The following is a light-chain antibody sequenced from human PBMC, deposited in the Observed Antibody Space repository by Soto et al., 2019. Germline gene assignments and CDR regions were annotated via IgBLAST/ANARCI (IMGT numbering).Light chain of an antibody. V-gene: IGKV1-9*01. CDR3: QQRKSSPIT. Sequence: DIQLTQSPSFLSASVGDRVTITCRASQDINTYLAWYQQKPGKAPKLLIFAASTLQNGVPSRFSGSASGTEFTVTITSLQPEDFATYYCQQRKSSPITFGQGTRLEIK. CDR1: QDINTY. J-gene: IGKJ5*01. CDR2: AAS.